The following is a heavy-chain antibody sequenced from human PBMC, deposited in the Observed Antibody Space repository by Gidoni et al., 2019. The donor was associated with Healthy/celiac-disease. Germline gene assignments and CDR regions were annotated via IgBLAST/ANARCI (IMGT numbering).Heavy chain of an antibody. D-gene: IGHD4-17*01. CDR3: ARAYGDYYYYGMDV. Sequence: QVQLVESGGGGVQPGRSLRLSCAASGFTFSSYGMHWVRQAPGKGLEWVAVIWYDGSNKYYADSVKGRFTISRDNSKNTLYLQMNSLRAEDTAVYYCARAYGDYYYYGMDVWGQGTTVTVSS. V-gene: IGHV3-33*01. J-gene: IGHJ6*02. CDR1: GFTFSSYG. CDR2: IWYDGSNK.